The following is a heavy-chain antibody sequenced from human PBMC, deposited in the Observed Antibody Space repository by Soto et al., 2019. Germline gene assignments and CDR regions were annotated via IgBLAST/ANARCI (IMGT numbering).Heavy chain of an antibody. D-gene: IGHD1-1*01. V-gene: IGHV3-48*02. Sequence: QLVESGGGLVQRGGSVRLSCAASGFTFRSYSMNWVRQAPGQGLEWISYISDASRAIYYTDCVKGRFTISRDDAKNTLYLQMHGLRDEDTAVYYCASLQLGRETTFELWGQGTRFTVSS. CDR1: GFTFRSYS. CDR3: ASLQLGRETTFEL. J-gene: IGHJ4*02. CDR2: ISDASRAI.